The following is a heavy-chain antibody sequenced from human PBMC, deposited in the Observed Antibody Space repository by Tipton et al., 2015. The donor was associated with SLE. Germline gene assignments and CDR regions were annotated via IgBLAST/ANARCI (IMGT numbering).Heavy chain of an antibody. J-gene: IGHJ4*02. CDR2: ISSSGSTI. CDR1: GFTFSDYE. V-gene: IGHV3-48*03. CDR3: ATEAYSGYD. D-gene: IGHD5-12*01. Sequence: SLRLSCAASGFTFSDYEMNGVRQAPGKGLEWVSYISSSGSTIYYADAVKGRFTISRDNAKNSLYLQMNSLRAEDTAVYYCATEAYSGYDLGQGTLVTVSS.